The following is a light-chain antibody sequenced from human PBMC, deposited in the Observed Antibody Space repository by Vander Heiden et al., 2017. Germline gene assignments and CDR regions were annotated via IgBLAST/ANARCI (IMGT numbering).Light chain of an antibody. Sequence: SYELTQPPSVSVSPGQTARITCAADALANQYAYLSQQKPGQAPVLVIYKDDERPSGIPERFSSSSSETTVTLTISGVQAEDEADYYCQSADSNGTWVFGGGTKLTVL. V-gene: IGLV3-25*03. J-gene: IGLJ3*02. CDR1: ALANQY. CDR2: KDD. CDR3: QSADSNGTWV.